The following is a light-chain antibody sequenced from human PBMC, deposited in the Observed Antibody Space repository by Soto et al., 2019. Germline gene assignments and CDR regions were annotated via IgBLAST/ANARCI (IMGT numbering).Light chain of an antibody. Sequence: SYELTQPLSVSVALGQTARITCGGKNIGSKNVHWYQQKPGQAPVLVIYRDRKRPSGIPERFSASNSGNTATLTISGAQAGDEADYYCQVWDTSPVVFGGGTQLTVL. CDR1: NIGSKN. CDR2: RDR. V-gene: IGLV3-9*01. CDR3: QVWDTSPVV. J-gene: IGLJ2*01.